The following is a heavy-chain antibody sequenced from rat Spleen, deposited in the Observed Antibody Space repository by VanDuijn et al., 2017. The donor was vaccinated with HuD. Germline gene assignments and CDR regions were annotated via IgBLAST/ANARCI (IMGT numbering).Heavy chain of an antibody. CDR2: ISHDGSTT. Sequence: EVQLLESDGGLVQPGRSLKLSCTASGFTFSDYYMAWVRQAPTKGLEWVATISHDGSTTYYRDSVKGRFTISRDNAKSTLYLQMDSLRSEDTATYYCAREGTYYGDYFDYWGQGVMVTVSS. V-gene: IGHV5-29*01. CDR1: GFTFSDYY. D-gene: IGHD1-9*01. CDR3: AREGTYYGDYFDY. J-gene: IGHJ2*01.